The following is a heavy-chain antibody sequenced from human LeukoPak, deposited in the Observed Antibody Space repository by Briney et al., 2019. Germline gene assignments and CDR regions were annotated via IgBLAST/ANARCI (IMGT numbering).Heavy chain of an antibody. V-gene: IGHV3-7*01. Sequence: GGSLRLSCAASGFSFSNFWMSWVRQSPGKGLEWVANIRQDGREKFYVDSVKGRFTISRDNAKDSLYLQMNSLRVEDTAVYYCAIPERMVRGGLDFWGQGTQVTVSS. J-gene: IGHJ4*02. CDR2: IRQDGREK. CDR3: AIPERMVRGGLDF. CDR1: GFSFSNFW. D-gene: IGHD3-10*01.